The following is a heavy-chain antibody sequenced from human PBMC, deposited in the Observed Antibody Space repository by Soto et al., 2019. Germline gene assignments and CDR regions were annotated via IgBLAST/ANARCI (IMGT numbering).Heavy chain of an antibody. Sequence: SETLSLTCTVAGGSISSSSYYWGWNRQPPGKGLEWTGSIYYSGSTYYNPSLKSRVTISVDTSKNQFSLKLSSVTAADTAVYYCASKDIVVVPAALGPGYYYYMDVWGKGTTVTVSS. CDR1: GGSISSSSYY. CDR3: ASKDIVVVPAALGPGYYYYMDV. CDR2: IYYSGST. D-gene: IGHD2-2*01. J-gene: IGHJ6*03. V-gene: IGHV4-39*01.